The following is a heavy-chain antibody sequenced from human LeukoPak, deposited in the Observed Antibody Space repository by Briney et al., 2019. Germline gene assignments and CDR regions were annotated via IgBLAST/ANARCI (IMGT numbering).Heavy chain of an antibody. Sequence: PSETLSLTCTVSGGSISSSSYYGGWIRQPPGKGLEWIGSIYYSGSTYYNPSLKSRVTISVDTSKNQFSLKLSSVTAADTAVYYCARHAYYYGSGSYYKMPNWFDPWGQGTLVTVSS. CDR1: GGSISSSSYY. D-gene: IGHD3-10*01. CDR3: ARHAYYYGSGSYYKMPNWFDP. CDR2: IYYSGST. J-gene: IGHJ5*02. V-gene: IGHV4-39*01.